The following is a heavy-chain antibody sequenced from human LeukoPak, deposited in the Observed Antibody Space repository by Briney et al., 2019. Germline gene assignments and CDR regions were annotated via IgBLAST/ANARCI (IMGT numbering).Heavy chain of an antibody. Sequence: QPGGSLRLSCAASGFTFSSYAMSWVRQAPGKGLEWVSVVSGSGGSTHYADSVKGRFTISRDNSKNTLYLQMNSLRAEDTAVYYCAKAVRGYSSSSDYWGQGTLVSVSS. J-gene: IGHJ4*02. CDR1: GFTFSSYA. V-gene: IGHV3-23*01. CDR2: VSGSGGST. D-gene: IGHD6-13*01. CDR3: AKAVRGYSSSSDY.